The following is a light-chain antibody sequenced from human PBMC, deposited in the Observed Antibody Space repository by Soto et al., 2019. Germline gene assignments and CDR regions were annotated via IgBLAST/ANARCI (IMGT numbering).Light chain of an antibody. CDR1: QGISNY. J-gene: IGKJ2*01. Sequence: DIQMTQSPSSLSASVGDRVTITCRASQGISNYLAWYQQKPGKVPKLLIYAASTLQSGVPSRFSGSGSGTDFTITISSLQPEDVATYYCPKYNSAPYTFGQGTKLEIK. CDR2: AAS. V-gene: IGKV1-27*01. CDR3: PKYNSAPYT.